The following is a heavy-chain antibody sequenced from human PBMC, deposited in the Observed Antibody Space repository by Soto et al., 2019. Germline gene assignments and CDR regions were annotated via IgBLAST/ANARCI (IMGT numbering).Heavy chain of an antibody. V-gene: IGHV3-30*18. CDR3: AKDAYNAAFDV. Sequence: GGSLRRSCATSGFSFNIFVMHWVRQAPGKALEWVGLISKNGDNQYYGDSAKGRFIISRDNPKNSLYLQLHSLRPDDTAVYYCAKDAYNAAFDVWGQGTMVTVSS. CDR1: GFSFNIFV. J-gene: IGHJ3*01. CDR2: ISKNGDNQ. D-gene: IGHD1-1*01.